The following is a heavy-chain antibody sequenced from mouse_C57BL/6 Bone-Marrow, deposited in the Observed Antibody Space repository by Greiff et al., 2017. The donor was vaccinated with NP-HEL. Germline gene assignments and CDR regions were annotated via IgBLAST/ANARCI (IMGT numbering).Heavy chain of an antibody. J-gene: IGHJ3*01. CDR1: GYTFTSYW. Sequence: VQLQQPGAELVRPGTSVKLSCKASGYTFTSYWMHWVKQRPGQGLEWIGVIDPSDSFTTSNQKFKGKATLTVDTSSSTAYMQLSSLTSEDSPVYYCARVSTMVMWFAYWGQGTLVTVSA. D-gene: IGHD2-2*01. CDR2: IDPSDSFT. CDR3: ARVSTMVMWFAY. V-gene: IGHV1-59*01.